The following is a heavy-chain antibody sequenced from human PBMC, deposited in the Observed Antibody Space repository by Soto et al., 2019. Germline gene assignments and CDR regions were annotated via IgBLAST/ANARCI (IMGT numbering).Heavy chain of an antibody. J-gene: IGHJ6*02. D-gene: IGHD2-2*01. CDR2: IIPIFGTE. V-gene: IGHV1-69*01. CDR1: GGTFSSHS. Sequence: QVQLVQSGAEVKKPGSSVKVSCKVSGGTFSSHSINWVRQAPGQGPEWMGGIIPIFGTENYAQKFQGRVTITAAESTSTAYMALSSLPSADTALYYCSTSVYCSTTRCYYYYGLDVWGQGTTVIVSS. CDR3: STSVYCSTTRCYYYYGLDV.